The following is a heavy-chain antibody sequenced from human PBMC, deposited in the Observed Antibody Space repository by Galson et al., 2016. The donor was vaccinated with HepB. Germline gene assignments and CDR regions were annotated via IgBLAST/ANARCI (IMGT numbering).Heavy chain of an antibody. Sequence: SLRLSCAASGFTFRHYWMHWVRQAPGKGLVWVSRINSDGSSTNYADSVKGRFTISRDNAKNTLYLEMKSLRLEDTAVFYCAREGPSYGSPMFDYWGQGTLVTVAS. J-gene: IGHJ4*02. CDR1: GFTFRHYW. CDR3: AREGPSYGSPMFDY. CDR2: INSDGSST. D-gene: IGHD5-18*01. V-gene: IGHV3-74*01.